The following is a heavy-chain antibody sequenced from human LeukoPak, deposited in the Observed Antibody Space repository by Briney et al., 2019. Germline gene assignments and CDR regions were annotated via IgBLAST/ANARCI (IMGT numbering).Heavy chain of an antibody. CDR3: ARDHDYSNYNWFDP. CDR2: ISGSGTST. V-gene: IGHV3-23*01. D-gene: IGHD4-11*01. Sequence: PGGSLRLSCAAFGFTFSNYAMKWVRQAPGKGVEWVSTISGSGTSTYYADSVKGRFTISRDNSKNTLYLQMNSLRAEDTAVYYCARDHDYSNYNWFDPWGQGTLVTVSS. CDR1: GFTFSNYA. J-gene: IGHJ5*02.